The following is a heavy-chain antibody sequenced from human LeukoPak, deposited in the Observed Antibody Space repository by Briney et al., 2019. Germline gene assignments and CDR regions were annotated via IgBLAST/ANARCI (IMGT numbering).Heavy chain of an antibody. D-gene: IGHD3-10*01. CDR3: ARGVPPSGLWFGELSRYYYYYYMDV. Sequence: GASVKVSCKASGYTFTGYYMHWVRQAPERGLEWMGWINPNSGGTNYAQKFQDRVTMTRDTSISTAYMELSSLRSDDTAVYYCARGVPPSGLWFGELSRYYYYYYMDVWGKGTTVTVSS. CDR2: INPNSGGT. CDR1: GYTFTGYY. V-gene: IGHV1-2*02. J-gene: IGHJ6*03.